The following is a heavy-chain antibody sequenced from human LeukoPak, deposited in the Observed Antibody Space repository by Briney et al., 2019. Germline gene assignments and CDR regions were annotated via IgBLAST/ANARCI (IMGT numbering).Heavy chain of an antibody. D-gene: IGHD6-13*01. J-gene: IGHJ6*03. Sequence: PGGSLRLSCAASGFTFSDYYMSWVRQAPGKGLEWVSVIYSGGSTYYADSVKGRFTISRDNSKNTLYLQMNSLRAEDTAVYYCARDFRGYSSSWYENYYYYMDVWGKGTTVTISS. CDR2: IYSGGST. CDR3: ARDFRGYSSSWYENYYYYMDV. CDR1: GFTFSDYY. V-gene: IGHV3-66*01.